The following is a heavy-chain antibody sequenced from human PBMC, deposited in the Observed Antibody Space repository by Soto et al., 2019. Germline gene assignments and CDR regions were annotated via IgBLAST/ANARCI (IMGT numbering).Heavy chain of an antibody. J-gene: IGHJ3*02. CDR2: IYYSGNT. CDR1: GASVSSGDYY. CDR3: ATASNGDFAAFDI. Sequence: SETLSLTCTVSGASVSSGDYYWNWIRQPPGKGLEWIGYIYYSGNTYYKPSLKSRITISVDTSRNHFSLNLNSVTAADSALYYCATASNGDFAAFDIWGQGTMVTVSS. V-gene: IGHV4-30-4*01. D-gene: IGHD4-17*01.